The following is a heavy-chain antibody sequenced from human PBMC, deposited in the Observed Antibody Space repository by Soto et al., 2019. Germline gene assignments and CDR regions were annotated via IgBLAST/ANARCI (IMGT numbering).Heavy chain of an antibody. Sequence: QITLKESGPTLVKPTQTLTLTCTFSGFSLTTQGVHVGWIRQPPGKALEWLAPIYWDDNGVYSPSLKNRLTITKDTSESQVVLTLATVDPVDTATYYCVYRDFGDYFFQFWGQGILVNVSS. V-gene: IGHV2-5*02. J-gene: IGHJ4*02. CDR1: GFSLTTQGVH. CDR2: IYWDDNG. D-gene: IGHD4-17*01. CDR3: VYRDFGDYFFQF.